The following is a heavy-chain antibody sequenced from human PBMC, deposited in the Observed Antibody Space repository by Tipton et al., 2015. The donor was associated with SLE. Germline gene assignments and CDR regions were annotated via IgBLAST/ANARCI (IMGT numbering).Heavy chain of an antibody. J-gene: IGHJ4*02. V-gene: IGHV4-34*01. CDR2: INHSGST. D-gene: IGHD3-22*01. CDR3: ARGPARYYYDSSGYYY. CDR1: GGSISSYY. Sequence: GLVKPSETLSPTCTVSGGSISSYYWGWIRQPPGKGLEWIGEINHSGSTNYNPSLKSRVTISVDTSKNQFSLKLSSVTAADTAVYYCARGPARYYYDSSGYYYWGQGTLVTVSS.